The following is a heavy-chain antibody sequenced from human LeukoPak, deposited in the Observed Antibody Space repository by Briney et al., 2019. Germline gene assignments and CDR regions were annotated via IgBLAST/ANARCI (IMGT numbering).Heavy chain of an antibody. V-gene: IGHV4-39*01. Sequence: SETLSLTCTVSGGSISSSSYYRGWVRQPPGKGLEWIGSIYYSGRTYYNPSLKSRVTISVDTSKNQFSLKLSSVTAADTAVYYCARPYCSGGSCYGGWFDPWGQGTLVTVSS. CDR1: GGSISSSSYY. CDR3: ARPYCSGGSCYGGWFDP. J-gene: IGHJ5*02. D-gene: IGHD2-15*01. CDR2: IYYSGRT.